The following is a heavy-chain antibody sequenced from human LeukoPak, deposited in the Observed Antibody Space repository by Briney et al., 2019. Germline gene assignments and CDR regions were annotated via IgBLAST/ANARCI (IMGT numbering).Heavy chain of an antibody. CDR3: ARSKGLWFGELLPFDP. CDR1: GGSISSYY. V-gene: IGHV4-59*01. CDR2: IYYSGST. D-gene: IGHD3-10*01. Sequence: SETLSLTCTVSGGSISSYYWSWIRQPPGKGLEWIGYIYYSGSTNYNPSLKSRVTISVDTSKNQFSLKLSSVTAADTAVYYCARSKGLWFGELLPFDPWGQGTLVTVSS. J-gene: IGHJ5*02.